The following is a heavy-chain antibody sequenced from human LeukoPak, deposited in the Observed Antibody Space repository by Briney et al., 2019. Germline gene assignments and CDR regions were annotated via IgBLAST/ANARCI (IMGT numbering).Heavy chain of an antibody. Sequence: ASVKVSCKASGYTFAAYFIHWVRQAPGQGLEWMGRINPNGGDTNYAQKFQGRVTMTGDTSISTACMELSSLRSDDTAMYYCARVGFTSSWSNFDYWGQGTLVTVSS. J-gene: IGHJ4*02. D-gene: IGHD6-13*01. CDR3: ARVGFTSSWSNFDY. V-gene: IGHV1-2*06. CDR1: GYTFAAYF. CDR2: INPNGGDT.